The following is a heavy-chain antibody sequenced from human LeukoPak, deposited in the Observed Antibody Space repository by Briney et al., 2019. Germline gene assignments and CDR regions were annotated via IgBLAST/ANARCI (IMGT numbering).Heavy chain of an antibody. J-gene: IGHJ4*02. CDR1: GGSISSGGYY. Sequence: SETLSLTCTVSGGSISSGGYYWSWIRQPPGKGLEWIGYIYHSGSTYYNPSLKSRVTISVDRSKNQFSLKLSSVTAADTAVYYCARDTTYYYDSSGYYYSAYFDYWGQGTLVTVSS. CDR3: ARDTTYYYDSSGYYYSAYFDY. V-gene: IGHV4-30-2*01. CDR2: IYHSGST. D-gene: IGHD3-22*01.